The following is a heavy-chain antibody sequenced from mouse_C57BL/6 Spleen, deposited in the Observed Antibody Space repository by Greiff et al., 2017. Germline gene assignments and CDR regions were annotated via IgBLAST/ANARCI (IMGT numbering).Heavy chain of an antibody. J-gene: IGHJ4*01. CDR2: IHPNCGST. Sequence: VQLQQPGAELVKPGASVKLSCKASGYTFTSYWMHWVKQRPGQGLEWIGMIHPNCGSTNYNEKFKSKATLTVDKSSSTAYMQLSSLTSEDSAVYYCARGDYDYAMDYWGQGTSVTVSS. V-gene: IGHV1-64*01. CDR3: ARGDYDYAMDY. CDR1: GYTFTSYW. D-gene: IGHD2-4*01.